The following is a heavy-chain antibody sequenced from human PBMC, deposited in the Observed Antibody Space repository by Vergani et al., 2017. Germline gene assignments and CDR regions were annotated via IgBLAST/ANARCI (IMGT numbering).Heavy chain of an antibody. CDR1: GGTFSSYA. CDR2: IIPILGTA. Sequence: QVQLVQSGAEVKKPGSSVKVSCKASGGTFSSYAISWVRQAPGQGLEWMGRIIPILGTANYAQKFQGRVTITADESTSTAYMELSSLRSEDTAVYYCARDSTASGSYYFPLVSLDYWGQGTLVTVSS. V-gene: IGHV1-69*11. CDR3: ARDSTASGSYYFPLVSLDY. J-gene: IGHJ4*02. D-gene: IGHD1-26*01.